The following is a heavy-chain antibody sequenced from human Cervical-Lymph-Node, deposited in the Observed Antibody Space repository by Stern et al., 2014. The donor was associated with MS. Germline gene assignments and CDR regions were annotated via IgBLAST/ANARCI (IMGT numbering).Heavy chain of an antibody. D-gene: IGHD4-11*01. V-gene: IGHV5-51*03. CDR2: FYPSDSDI. J-gene: IGHJ4*02. CDR3: ATSLDADYIGYFDS. CDR1: GGSFSKYA. Sequence: EVQLEESGAEVKKPGESLKISCRNSGGSFSKYAMAWVRQMPGKGLEWMGVFYPSDSDIRYSPSFQGQVTISADQSISTAYLQWSSLKASDTAIYYCATSLDADYIGYFDSWGQGTLVTVSS.